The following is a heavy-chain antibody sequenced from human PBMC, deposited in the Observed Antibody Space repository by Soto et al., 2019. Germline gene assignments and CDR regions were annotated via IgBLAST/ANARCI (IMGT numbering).Heavy chain of an antibody. D-gene: IGHD2-2*01. CDR3: ARGIDCSTSSCSLDLRLGYYFDK. Sequence: PSETLSLTCTVSGGSISSGGYYWSWIRQHPGKGLEWIGYIYYGGSTYYNPSLMSRVTISVDTSKNQFSLKLSSVTAADTAVYYCARGIDCSTSSCSLDLRLGYYFDKWGQGTLVTVSS. V-gene: IGHV4-31*03. CDR2: IYYGGST. J-gene: IGHJ4*02. CDR1: GGSISSGGYY.